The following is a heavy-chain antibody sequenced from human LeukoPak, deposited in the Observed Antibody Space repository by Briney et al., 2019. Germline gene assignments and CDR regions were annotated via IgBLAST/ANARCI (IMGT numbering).Heavy chain of an antibody. J-gene: IGHJ5*02. CDR2: IYYSGST. Sequence: PSETLSLTCTVSGGSISSSSYYWGWIRQPPGKGLEWIGSIYYSGSTYYNPSLKSRITISVDTSKNQFSLKLSSVTAADTAVYYCARGGDEVVGATKFDPWGQGTLVTVSS. D-gene: IGHD1-26*01. CDR3: ARGGDEVVGATKFDP. V-gene: IGHV4-39*07. CDR1: GGSISSSSYY.